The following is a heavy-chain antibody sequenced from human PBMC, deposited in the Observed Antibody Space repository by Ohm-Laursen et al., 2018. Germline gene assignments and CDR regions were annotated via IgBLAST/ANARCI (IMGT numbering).Heavy chain of an antibody. D-gene: IGHD1-1*01. V-gene: IGHV4-4*07. J-gene: IGHJ6*02. CDR3: ARDAPEARNEMDV. Sequence: SETLSLTRTVSGASISNYYWSWIRQPAGKGLEWIGRVYPSGTTYYNPSLKSRLTMSVDTSKNQFSMKLNSVTAADTALYYCARDAPEARNEMDVWGQGTPVTVSS. CDR2: VYPSGTT. CDR1: GASISNYY.